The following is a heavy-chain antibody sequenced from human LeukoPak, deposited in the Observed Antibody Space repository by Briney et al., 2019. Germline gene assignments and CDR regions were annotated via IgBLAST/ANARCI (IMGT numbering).Heavy chain of an antibody. Sequence: GGSLRLSCAASGFTFSTYGMSWVRQAPGKGLEWASGTHSSGGITYYADSVKGRFTISRDNSKNTLYLQMNSLGAEDTAIYYCAKDKGLTALSTFDYWGQGTLVSVSS. CDR3: AKDKGLTALSTFDY. D-gene: IGHD2-8*01. J-gene: IGHJ4*02. V-gene: IGHV3-23*01. CDR1: GFTFSTYG. CDR2: THSSGGIT.